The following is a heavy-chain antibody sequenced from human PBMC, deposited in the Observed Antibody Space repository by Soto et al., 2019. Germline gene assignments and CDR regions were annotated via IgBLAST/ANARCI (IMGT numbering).Heavy chain of an antibody. CDR1: GFTFSSYA. V-gene: IGHV3-23*01. CDR3: ARALPAWFDP. J-gene: IGHJ5*02. CDR2: INSGGDNT. Sequence: EVQLLESGGGLVQPGGSLRLSCTASGFTFSSYAMSWVRQAPGKGLEWVSGINSGGDNTYYADSVKGRFSISRDNSKNTVFLQMNSLRAEDTARYYCARALPAWFDPSGQGALVTVSS.